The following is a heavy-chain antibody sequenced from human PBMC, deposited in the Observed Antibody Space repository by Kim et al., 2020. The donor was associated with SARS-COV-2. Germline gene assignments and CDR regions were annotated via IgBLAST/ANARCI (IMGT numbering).Heavy chain of an antibody. V-gene: IGHV3-33*01. J-gene: IGHJ4*02. CDR2: SNK. Sequence: SNKYYAASVKGRFTISRDNSKNTLYLQMNSLRAEDAAVYYCVWSSSSVDYWGQGTLVTVSS. CDR3: VWSSSSVDY. D-gene: IGHD6-13*01.